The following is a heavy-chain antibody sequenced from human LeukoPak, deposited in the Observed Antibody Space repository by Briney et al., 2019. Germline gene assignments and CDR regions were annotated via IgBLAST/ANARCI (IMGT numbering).Heavy chain of an antibody. Sequence: GGSLRLSCAASGFTFSSYSMNWVRQAPGKGLEWVSSISSSSSYIYYADSVKGRFTISRDNAKNSLYLQMNSLRAEDTAVYYCASQGYGDPHYFDYWGQGTLVTVPS. CDR2: ISSSSSYI. CDR1: GFTFSSYS. CDR3: ASQGYGDPHYFDY. D-gene: IGHD4-17*01. V-gene: IGHV3-21*01. J-gene: IGHJ4*02.